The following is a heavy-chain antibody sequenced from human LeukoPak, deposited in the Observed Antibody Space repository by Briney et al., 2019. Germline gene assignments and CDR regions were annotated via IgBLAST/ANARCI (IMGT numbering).Heavy chain of an antibody. CDR3: AKASSYYDFWSGYYTVPYYFDY. J-gene: IGHJ4*02. CDR2: ISGSGGST. D-gene: IGHD3-3*01. CDR1: GFTFSSYA. V-gene: IGHV3-23*01. Sequence: GGSLRLSCAASGFTFSSYAMSWVRQAPGKGLEWVSAISGSGGSTYYADSVKGRFTISRDNSKNTLYLQMNSLRAEDTAVYYCAKASSYYDFWSGYYTVPYYFDYWGQGTLVTVSS.